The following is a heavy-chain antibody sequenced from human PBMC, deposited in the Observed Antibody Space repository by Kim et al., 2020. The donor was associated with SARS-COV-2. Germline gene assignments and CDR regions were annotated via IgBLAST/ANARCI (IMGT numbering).Heavy chain of an antibody. CDR2: INPSGGDR. CDR3: ATRVTADMDV. V-gene: IGHV1-46*01. J-gene: IGHJ6*02. Sequence: ASVKVSCKAPGYTYISHYVHWVRQAPGQGLEWMGRINPSGGDRTYAQNFQGRVTLTWDTSTSTVYMELRSLGSDDTAVYYCATRVTADMDVWGQGTTVTVYS. CDR1: GYTYISHY. D-gene: IGHD4-4*01.